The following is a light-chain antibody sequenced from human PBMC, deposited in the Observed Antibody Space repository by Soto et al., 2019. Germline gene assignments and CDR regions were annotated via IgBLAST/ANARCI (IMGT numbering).Light chain of an antibody. V-gene: IGKV3-15*01. CDR3: QQYSDWPRT. CDR1: QSVSSK. J-gene: IGKJ1*01. CDR2: GAS. Sequence: EVVMTQSPATLSVSPGDRATLSCRASQSVSSKLAWYQQKPGQAPRLLIYGASTRATGAPARFSGSGSGTEFTLTISSLQSEDFAVYYCQQYSDWPRTFGQGTKVDIK.